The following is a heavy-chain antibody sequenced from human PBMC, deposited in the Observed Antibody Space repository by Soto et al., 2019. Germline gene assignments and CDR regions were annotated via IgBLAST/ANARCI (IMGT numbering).Heavy chain of an antibody. J-gene: IGHJ4*02. CDR2: IYHSGST. CDR3: AKDGGPVYCNSPGCSAKHFDY. Sequence: SETLSLTCSVSGGSVSSGGYSWSWIRQPPGKGLEWIGYIYHSGSTYYNPSLKSRFTISRDNSKNTLYLQTNNLRHEDTAVYYCAKDGGPVYCNSPGCSAKHFDYWGQGTLVTVSS. CDR1: GGSVSSGGYS. V-gene: IGHV4-30-2*02. D-gene: IGHD2-2*01.